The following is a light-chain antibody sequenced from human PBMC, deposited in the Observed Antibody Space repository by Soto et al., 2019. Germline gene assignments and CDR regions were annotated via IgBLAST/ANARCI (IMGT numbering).Light chain of an antibody. J-gene: IGLJ1*01. CDR1: SSDVGDYDY. CDR3: SSYASSSTPYV. V-gene: IGLV2-14*01. CDR2: DVN. Sequence: QSVLTQPASVSGSPGQSITISCTGTSSDVGDYDYVSWYQQHPGKAPKLMIYDVNNRPSGVSNRFSGSKSGNTASLTISGLQAEDDADYYCSSYASSSTPYVFGTGTKLTVL.